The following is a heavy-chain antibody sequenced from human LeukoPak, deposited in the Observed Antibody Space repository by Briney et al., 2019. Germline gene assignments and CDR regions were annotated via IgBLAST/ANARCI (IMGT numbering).Heavy chain of an antibody. J-gene: IGHJ4*02. CDR1: GFTFSSYS. V-gene: IGHV3-48*02. Sequence: GGSLRLSCAASGFTFSSYSMNWVRQAPGKGLEWVSYISSSSSTIYYADSVKGRFTISRDNAKNSLYLQMNSLRDEDTAVYYCARDRQYYYDSSGYSRWGQGTLVIVSS. CDR3: ARDRQYYYDSSGYSR. CDR2: ISSSSSTI. D-gene: IGHD3-22*01.